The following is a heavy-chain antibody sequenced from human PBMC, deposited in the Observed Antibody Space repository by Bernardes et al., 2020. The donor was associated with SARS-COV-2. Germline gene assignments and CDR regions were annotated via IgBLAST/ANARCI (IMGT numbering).Heavy chain of an antibody. V-gene: IGHV3-23*03. J-gene: IGHJ5*02. D-gene: IGHD3-3*01. CDR3: AKDHDFWTGPGA. CDR1: GMNFDRYG. Sequence: GGSLRLSCAASGMNFDRYGMNWVRPAPGEGLECVSGIISGRSFTFYTESVKGRFTISRDNSKNILFLQMKSLRVEDTAVYYCAKDHDFWTGPGAWGQGTLVVVSS. CDR2: IISGRSFT.